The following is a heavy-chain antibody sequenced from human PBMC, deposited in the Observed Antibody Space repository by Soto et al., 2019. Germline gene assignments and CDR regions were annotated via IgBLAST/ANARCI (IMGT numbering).Heavy chain of an antibody. J-gene: IGHJ5*02. CDR2: IYYSGSA. V-gene: IGHV4-31*03. Sequence: KTSETLSLTCSVSGASISRGAYYWSWIRQHPGKGLEWIGNIYYSGSAYYNPSLKSRVAISVDTSQNQFSLRLSSVTAADTAVYYCARGVLANWGPENWFDPWGQGTLVTVSS. D-gene: IGHD7-27*01. CDR1: GASISRGAYY. CDR3: ARGVLANWGPENWFDP.